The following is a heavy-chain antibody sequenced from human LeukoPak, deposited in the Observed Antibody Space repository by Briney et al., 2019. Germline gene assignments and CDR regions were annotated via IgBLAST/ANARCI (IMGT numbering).Heavy chain of an antibody. CDR3: ARDGGRFPAALPDY. CDR1: GYTFTSYY. Sequence: GASVKVSCKASGYTFTSYYMHWVRQAPGPGLEWMGIINPSGGSTSYAQKCQGRVTMTRDTSTSTVYMGLSSLRSGDTAVYYWARDGGRFPAALPDYWGQGSLVTVSS. D-gene: IGHD3-10*01. V-gene: IGHV1-46*01. CDR2: INPSGGST. J-gene: IGHJ4*02.